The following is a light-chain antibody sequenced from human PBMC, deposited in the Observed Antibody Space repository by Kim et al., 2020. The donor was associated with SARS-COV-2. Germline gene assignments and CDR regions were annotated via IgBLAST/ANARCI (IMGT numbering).Light chain of an antibody. V-gene: IGKV1-9*01. J-gene: IGKJ2*01. CDR1: QGISSY. Sequence: IQLTQSPSSLSASVGDRVTITCRASQGISSYLAWYQQKPGKAPKLLIYAASTLQSGVPSRFSGSGSGTEFTLTISSLQPEDFATYYCQQLNSYPHTFGQGTKLEI. CDR2: AAS. CDR3: QQLNSYPHT.